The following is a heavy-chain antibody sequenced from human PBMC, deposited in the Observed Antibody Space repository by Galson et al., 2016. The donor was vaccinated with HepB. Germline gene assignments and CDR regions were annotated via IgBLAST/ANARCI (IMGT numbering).Heavy chain of an antibody. J-gene: IGHJ5*02. D-gene: IGHD4-17*01. CDR2: VSHDASHE. CDR3: AKDQYAYGKRRSQIDQ. V-gene: IGHV3-30*04. CDR1: GFIFNRNA. Sequence: SLRLSCAASGFIFNRNAIHWVRQAPGNGLEWVAVVSHDASHEHYADSVKGRFTLSRDNSERTVNLQMNTLRPEDTAIYYCAKDQYAYGKRRSQIDQWGQGTLVIGSS.